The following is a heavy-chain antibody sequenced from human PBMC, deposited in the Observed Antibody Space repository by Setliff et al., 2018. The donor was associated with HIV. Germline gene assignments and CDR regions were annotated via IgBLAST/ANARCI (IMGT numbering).Heavy chain of an antibody. Sequence: PSETLSLTCAVSGYSIGSGSFWSWIRQPPGKGLEWIGEINLSRSTDYNPSLKSRVTMSVDTSKNKFSLKLSSVTAADTAVYYCARDLGSAYSYAQGRFDPWGQGTLVTVSS. CDR2: INLSRST. CDR1: GYSIGSGSF. V-gene: IGHV4-38-2*02. J-gene: IGHJ5*02. D-gene: IGHD5-18*01. CDR3: ARDLGSAYSYAQGRFDP.